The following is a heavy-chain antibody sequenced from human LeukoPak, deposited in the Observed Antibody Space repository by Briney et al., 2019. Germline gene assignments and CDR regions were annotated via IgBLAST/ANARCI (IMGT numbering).Heavy chain of an antibody. CDR1: GFTFSSYS. CDR3: ARGDDSYGYVLDY. J-gene: IGHJ4*02. CDR2: ISSRSSYI. Sequence: GGSLRLSCAASGFTFSSYSMNWVRQAPGKGLEWVSSISSRSSYIYYADSVKGRFTISRDNAKNSLYLQMNSLRAEDTAVYYCARGDDSYGYVLDYWGQGTLVTVSS. V-gene: IGHV3-21*01. D-gene: IGHD5-18*01.